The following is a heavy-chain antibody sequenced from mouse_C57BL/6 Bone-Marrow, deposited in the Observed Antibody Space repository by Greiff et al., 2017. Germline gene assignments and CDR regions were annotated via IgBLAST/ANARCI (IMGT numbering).Heavy chain of an antibody. CDR3: ARSGGNCYYAMDY. CDR2: IYPRSGNT. Sequence: VQLVESGAELARPGASVKLSCKASGYTFTSYGISWVKQRTGQGLEWIGEIYPRSGNTYYNEKFKGKATLTADKSSSTAYMERRSLTSEDSAVYFCARSGGNCYYAMDYWGQGTSVTVSS. CDR1: GYTFTSYG. V-gene: IGHV1-81*01. J-gene: IGHJ4*01. D-gene: IGHD2-1*01.